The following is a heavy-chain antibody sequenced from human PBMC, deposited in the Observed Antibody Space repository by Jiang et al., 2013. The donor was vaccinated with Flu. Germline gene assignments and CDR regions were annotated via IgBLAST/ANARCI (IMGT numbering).Heavy chain of an antibody. Sequence: GLVQPGGSLRLSCAASGFTFSDYYMDWVRQAPGKGLEWVGRIRNNDNSYTTEYAASVKGRFSISRDDAKKSVYLQMNSLKAEDTAVYYCARSTDQWSDMADYWGQGTLVTVSS. J-gene: IGHJ4*02. CDR3: ARSTDQWSDMADY. D-gene: IGHD6-19*01. CDR2: IRNNDNSYTT. V-gene: IGHV3-72*01. CDR1: GFTFSDYY.